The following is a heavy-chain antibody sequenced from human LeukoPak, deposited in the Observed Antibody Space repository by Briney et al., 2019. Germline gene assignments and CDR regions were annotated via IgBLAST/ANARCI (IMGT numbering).Heavy chain of an antibody. CDR1: GFTFSSYW. Sequence: PGGSLRLSCAASGFTFSSYWMSWVRQAPGKGLEWVANIKQDGSEKYYVDSVKGRFTISRDNAKNSPYLQMNSLRAEDTAVYYCARDFRKGRGYDITWGQGTLVTVSS. CDR3: ARDFRKGRGYDIT. D-gene: IGHD3-9*01. J-gene: IGHJ4*02. CDR2: IKQDGSEK. V-gene: IGHV3-7*01.